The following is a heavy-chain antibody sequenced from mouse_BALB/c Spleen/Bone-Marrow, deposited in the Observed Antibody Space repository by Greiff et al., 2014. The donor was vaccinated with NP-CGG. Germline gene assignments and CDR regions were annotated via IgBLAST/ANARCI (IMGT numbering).Heavy chain of an antibody. V-gene: IGHV3-1*02. CDR1: GYSITSGYS. CDR2: IHYSGGT. Sequence: EVQGVESGPALVEPSQSLSLTCTVTGYSITSGYSWHWIRQFPGNTLEWMGYIHYSGGTNYNPSLKSRISITRDTSKNQFFLQLNSVTTEDTATYYCARWNGYYAMDYWGQVTSVTVSS. D-gene: IGHD1-2*01. J-gene: IGHJ4*01. CDR3: ARWNGYYAMDY.